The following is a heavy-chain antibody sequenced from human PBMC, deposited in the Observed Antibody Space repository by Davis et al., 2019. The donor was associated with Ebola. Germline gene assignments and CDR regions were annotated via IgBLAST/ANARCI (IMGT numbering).Heavy chain of an antibody. V-gene: IGHV3-48*03. J-gene: IGHJ6*02. D-gene: IGHD3-3*01. CDR3: ARVFRFYDFWSSSYEADYYNYGMDV. CDR2: ISSTGNSI. Sequence: GGSLRLSCAASGFTVTTYEMNWVRQAPGKGLEWVSYISSTGNSIYYADSVKGRFTISRDNAENSLYLQMNSLRAEDTAVYYCARVFRFYDFWSSSYEADYYNYGMDVWGQGTTVTVSS. CDR1: GFTVTTYE.